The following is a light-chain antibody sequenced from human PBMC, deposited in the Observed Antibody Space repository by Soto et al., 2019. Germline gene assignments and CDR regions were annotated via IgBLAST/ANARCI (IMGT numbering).Light chain of an antibody. Sequence: DIQMTQSPSSVSASVGDRVTITCRASQNIISWLAWYQQKPGRAPKLLIYAASNLQSGVPSRFIGSGSGTDFTLTINSLQPEDFATYYCQQAYSFPVTFGQGTRLEIK. CDR3: QQAYSFPVT. J-gene: IGKJ5*01. CDR1: QNIISW. V-gene: IGKV1-12*01. CDR2: AAS.